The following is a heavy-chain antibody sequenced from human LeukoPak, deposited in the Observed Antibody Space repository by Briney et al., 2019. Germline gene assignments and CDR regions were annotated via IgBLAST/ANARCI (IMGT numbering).Heavy chain of an antibody. Sequence: SQTLSLTCTVSGGSISSGDYFWNWIHQPPGKGLEWIGYIYYTGSTYYKPSLKSRITMSLDTSKNQFSLKLTSVTAADTAVYYCARGMEYYYGMDVWGQGTTVTVSS. CDR1: GGSISSGDYF. CDR3: ARGMEYYYGMDV. V-gene: IGHV4-30-4*01. CDR2: IYYTGST. J-gene: IGHJ6*02. D-gene: IGHD3-3*01.